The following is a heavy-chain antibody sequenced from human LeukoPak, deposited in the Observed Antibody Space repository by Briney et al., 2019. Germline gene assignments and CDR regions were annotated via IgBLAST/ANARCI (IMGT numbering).Heavy chain of an antibody. J-gene: IGHJ4*02. Sequence: PGGSLRLSCAASGFTFSSYAMSWVRQAPGKGLEWVSAISDTGGSTYYADSVKGRFTISRDNSKNTLYLQMNSLRAEDTAVYYCAKDIAAGFLVHQYYFDYWGQGTLVTVSS. V-gene: IGHV3-23*01. CDR1: GFTFSSYA. CDR3: AKDIAAGFLVHQYYFDY. D-gene: IGHD3-3*01. CDR2: ISDTGGST.